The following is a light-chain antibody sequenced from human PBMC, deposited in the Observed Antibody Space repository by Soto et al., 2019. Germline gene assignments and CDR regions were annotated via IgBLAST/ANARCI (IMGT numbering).Light chain of an antibody. CDR3: QHYNSYSEA. J-gene: IGKJ1*01. Sequence: DIQMTQSPSTLSASVGDRVTITCRAGQRIISWLAWYQQRPGKAPKLLIYDASSLESGVPSRFSGSGSGTEFTLTISSLQPDDFATYYCQHYNSYSEAFGQGTKVDIK. V-gene: IGKV1-5*01. CDR1: QRIISW. CDR2: DAS.